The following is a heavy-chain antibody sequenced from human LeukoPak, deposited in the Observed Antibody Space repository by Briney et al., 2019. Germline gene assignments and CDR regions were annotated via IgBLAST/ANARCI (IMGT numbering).Heavy chain of an antibody. D-gene: IGHD2-15*01. CDR1: GFTFSSYA. CDR3: AKDPGYCSGGSCYSGNWFDP. V-gene: IGHV3-23*01. J-gene: IGHJ5*02. CDR2: ISRSGGST. Sequence: GGSLRLSCAASGFTFSSYAMSWVRQAPGKGLEWVSAISRSGGSTYYADSVKGRFTISRDNSKNTLYLQMNSLRAEDTAVYYCAKDPGYCSGGSCYSGNWFDPWGQGTLVTVSS.